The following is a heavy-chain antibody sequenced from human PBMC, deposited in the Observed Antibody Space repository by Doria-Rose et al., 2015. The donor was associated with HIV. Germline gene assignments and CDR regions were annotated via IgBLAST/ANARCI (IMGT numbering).Heavy chain of an antibody. J-gene: IGHJ4*02. Sequence: QESGPVLVKPTETLTLTCTVSGVSLSSPGMGVSWIRQPPGKALEWLANIYSDDDRYYTPALKSRLTISRGTSRSQVVLTMTDMDPVDTATYYCARIKSSRWYHKYYFDFWGQGTLVIVSA. D-gene: IGHD6-13*01. V-gene: IGHV2-26*01. CDR3: ARIKSSRWYHKYYFDF. CDR1: GVSLSSPGMG. CDR2: IYSDDDR.